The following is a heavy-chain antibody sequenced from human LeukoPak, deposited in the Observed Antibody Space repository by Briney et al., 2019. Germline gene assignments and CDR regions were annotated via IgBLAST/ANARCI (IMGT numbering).Heavy chain of an antibody. V-gene: IGHV4-39*01. D-gene: IGHD1-26*01. CDR2: IYYSGST. J-gene: IGHJ4*02. Sequence: SETLSLTCTVSGGSISSSSYYWGWIRQPPGKGLEWIGSIYYSGSTYYNPSLKSRVSISVDTSKNQFSLKLSSVTAADTAVYYCARVSSGATTVDYWGQGTLVTVSS. CDR1: GGSISSSSYY. CDR3: ARVSSGATTVDY.